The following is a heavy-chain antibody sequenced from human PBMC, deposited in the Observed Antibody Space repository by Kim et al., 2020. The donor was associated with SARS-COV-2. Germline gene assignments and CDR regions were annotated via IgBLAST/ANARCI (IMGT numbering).Heavy chain of an antibody. CDR2: IKQDGSEK. V-gene: IGHV3-7*03. J-gene: IGHJ6*02. CDR1: GFTFSSYW. Sequence: GGSLRLSCAASGFTFSSYWMSWVRQAPGKGLEWVANIKQDGSEKYYVDSVKGRFTISRDNAKNSLYLQMNSLRAEDTAVYYCAREGSWYAYYYYGMDVWGQGTTVTVSS. D-gene: IGHD2-2*01. CDR3: AREGSWYAYYYYGMDV.